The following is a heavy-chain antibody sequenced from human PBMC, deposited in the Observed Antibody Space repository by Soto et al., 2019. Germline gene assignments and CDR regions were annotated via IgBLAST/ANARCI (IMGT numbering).Heavy chain of an antibody. D-gene: IGHD6-13*01. CDR3: ATAGSNWYLPIEY. J-gene: IGHJ4*02. CDR2: ISYDGSNK. V-gene: IGHV3-30*03. Sequence: PGGSLRLSCAASGFTFNTYAMLWVCQAPGKGLEWVAVISYDGSNKYYADSVKGRFTISRDNSKNTLYLQMNSLRTEDTAVYHCATAGSNWYLPIEYWGQGILVTVSS. CDR1: GFTFNTYA.